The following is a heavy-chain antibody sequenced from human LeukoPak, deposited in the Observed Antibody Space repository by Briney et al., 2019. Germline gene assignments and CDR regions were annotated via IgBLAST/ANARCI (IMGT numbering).Heavy chain of an antibody. CDR1: GFTFSSYA. CDR2: ISGSGGST. V-gene: IGHV3-23*01. Sequence: AGGSLRLSCAASGFTFSSYAMSWVRQAPGKGLEWVSAISGSGGSTYYADSVKGRFTISRDNAKNSLYLQMNSLRAEDTAVYYCARKGSSFGYFQHWGQGTLVTVSS. D-gene: IGHD6-13*01. J-gene: IGHJ1*01. CDR3: ARKGSSFGYFQH.